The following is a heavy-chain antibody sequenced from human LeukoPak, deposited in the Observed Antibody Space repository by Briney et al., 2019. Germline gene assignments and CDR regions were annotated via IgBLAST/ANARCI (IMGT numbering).Heavy chain of an antibody. V-gene: IGHV3-23*01. CDR1: GFTFSSYW. CDR2: ISGGAVST. Sequence: GGSLRLSCAASGFTFSSYWMSWVRQAPGKGLEWVSSISGGAVSTYYADSVKGRFTVSRDNSKNTLYLQMNSLRAEDTAIYYCASRGLYYYYMDVWGKGTTVTVSS. J-gene: IGHJ6*03. CDR3: ASRGLYYYYMDV.